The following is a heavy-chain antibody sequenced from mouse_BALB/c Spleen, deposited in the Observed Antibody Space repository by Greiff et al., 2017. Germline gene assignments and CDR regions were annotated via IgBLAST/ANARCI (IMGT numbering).Heavy chain of an antibody. CDR1: GFTFSSYA. V-gene: IGHV5-6-5*01. J-gene: IGHJ3*01. CDR2: ISSGGST. D-gene: IGHD2-1*01. CDR3: ARGGLYYGNYKFAY. Sequence: EVHLVESGGGLVQPGGSLKLSCAASGFTFSSYAMSWVRQTPEKRLEWVASISSGGSTYYPDSVKGRFTISRDNARNILYLQMSSLRSEDTAMYYCARGGLYYGNYKFAYWGQGTLVTVSA.